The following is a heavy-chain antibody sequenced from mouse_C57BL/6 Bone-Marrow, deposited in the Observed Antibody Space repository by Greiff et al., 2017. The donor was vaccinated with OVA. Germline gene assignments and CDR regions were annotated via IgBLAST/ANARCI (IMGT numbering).Heavy chain of an antibody. J-gene: IGHJ1*03. D-gene: IGHD1-1*01. V-gene: IGHV1-4*01. CDR2: INPSSGYT. CDR3: ATAVPCGGYFDV. CDR1: GYTFTSYT. Sequence: QVQLQQSGAELARPGASVKMSCKASGYTFTSYTMHWVKQRPGQGLAWIGYINPSSGYTKYNQKFKDKATLTADKSSSTAYMQLSSLTSEDSAVYYGATAVPCGGYFDVWGTGTTVTVSS.